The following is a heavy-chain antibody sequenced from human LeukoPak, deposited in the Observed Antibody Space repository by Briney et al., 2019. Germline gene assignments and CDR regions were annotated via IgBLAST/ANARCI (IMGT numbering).Heavy chain of an antibody. D-gene: IGHD1-26*01. J-gene: IGHJ3*02. Sequence: GGSLRLSCAASGFTFSSYWMHWVRKAPGKGLVWVSRINTDGSSTSYADSVKGRFTISRDNAKNTLYLQMNSLRAEDTAVYYCARGIVGATDDAFDIWGQGTMVTVSS. CDR2: INTDGSST. V-gene: IGHV3-74*01. CDR3: ARGIVGATDDAFDI. CDR1: GFTFSSYW.